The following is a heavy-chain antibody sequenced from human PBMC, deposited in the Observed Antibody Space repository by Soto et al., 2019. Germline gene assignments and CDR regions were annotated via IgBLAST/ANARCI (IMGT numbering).Heavy chain of an antibody. V-gene: IGHV2-5*01. CDR2: IYWNDDK. Sequence: QITLKESSPTLVKPTQTLTLTCTFSGFSLSTSGVGVGWIRQPPGKALEWLALIYWNDDKRYSPSLKSRLTITKDTSKNQVVLTMTNMDPVDTATYYCAHIKSFGRVAGKVWEYFQHWGQGTLVTVSS. J-gene: IGHJ1*01. D-gene: IGHD6-19*01. CDR3: AHIKSFGRVAGKVWEYFQH. CDR1: GFSLSTSGVG.